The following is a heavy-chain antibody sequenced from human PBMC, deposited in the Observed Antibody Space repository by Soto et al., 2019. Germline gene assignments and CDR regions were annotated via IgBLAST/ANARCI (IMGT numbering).Heavy chain of an antibody. CDR2: IIPILRIP. D-gene: IGHD4-17*01. V-gene: IGHV1-69*02. J-gene: IGHJ5*02. CDR3: ARGGVVDYGDYNT. CDR1: GATLNNYI. Sequence: QVNLVQSGAEVRKPGSSVKVSCKTSGATLNNYIIGWVRQAPGQGLEWMGRIIPILRIPNYSQRFQDRLTITADRSTSTLYMELSSLRSDDTAIYFCARGGVVDYGDYNTWGQGTLVTVSS.